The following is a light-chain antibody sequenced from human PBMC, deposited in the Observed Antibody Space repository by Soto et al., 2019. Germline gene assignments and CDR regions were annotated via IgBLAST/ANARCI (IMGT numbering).Light chain of an antibody. J-gene: IGKJ5*01. CDR3: QHSYITPHT. Sequence: IQMTQSPSSLSASVGDRVTITCRASQSISSYLNWYQQKPGKAPKLLIYAASSLQSGVPSRFSGSGSGTDFTLTISSLQPEDFATYYCQHSYITPHTFGQGTRLEIK. CDR1: QSISSY. V-gene: IGKV1-39*01. CDR2: AAS.